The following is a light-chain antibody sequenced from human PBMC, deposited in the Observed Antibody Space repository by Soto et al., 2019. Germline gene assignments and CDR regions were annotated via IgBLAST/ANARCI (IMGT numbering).Light chain of an antibody. CDR3: RQRNSWPRSI. CDR1: QSVPSY. J-gene: IGKJ2*02. CDR2: DIS. Sequence: EIVLTQSPATLSLSPGERATLSCRASQSVPSYLAWYQQKPGQAPRLLIYDISNRATGIPARFSGSGSGTDFTLTISSLEPEDSAIHYCRQRNSWPRSIFGQGTKRPIK. V-gene: IGKV3-11*01.